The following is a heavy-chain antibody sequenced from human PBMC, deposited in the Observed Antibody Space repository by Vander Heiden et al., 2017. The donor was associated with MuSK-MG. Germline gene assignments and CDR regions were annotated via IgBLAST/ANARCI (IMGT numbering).Heavy chain of an antibody. Sequence: EVQLVESGGGLVKPGGSLRLSCAASGSTFSSYSMNWVRQAPGKGLEWVSSISSSSSYIYYADSVKGRFTISRDNAKNSLYLQMNSLRAEDTAVYYCARDRSGRLTYFDYWGQGTLVTVSS. J-gene: IGHJ4*02. D-gene: IGHD3-16*01. CDR3: ARDRSGRLTYFDY. CDR1: GSTFSSYS. V-gene: IGHV3-21*01. CDR2: ISSSSSYI.